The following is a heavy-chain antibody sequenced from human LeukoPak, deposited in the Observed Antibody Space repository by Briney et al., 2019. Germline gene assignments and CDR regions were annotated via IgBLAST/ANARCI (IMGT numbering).Heavy chain of an antibody. CDR2: ISSSSSTI. D-gene: IGHD2-15*01. V-gene: IGHV3-48*01. CDR3: AKQLGYCSDGSCYFPY. CDR1: GFTFSSYS. Sequence: GGSLRLSCAASGFTFSSYSMNWVRQAPGRGLEWVSYISSSSSTIYYADSVQGRFTISRDNSKGTLCLQMNSLRAEDTAVYYCAKQLGYCSDGSCYFPYWGQGTLVTVSS. J-gene: IGHJ4*02.